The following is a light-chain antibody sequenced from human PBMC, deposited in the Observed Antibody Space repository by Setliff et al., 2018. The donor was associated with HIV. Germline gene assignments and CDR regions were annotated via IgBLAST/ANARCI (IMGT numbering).Light chain of an antibody. CDR1: SSDIGDYEC. CDR2: DVT. V-gene: IGLV2-23*02. J-gene: IGLJ2*01. CDR3: CSYAGGDTWI. Sequence: SALAQPASVSGSPGQSITISCTGSSSDIGDYECVSWYQQHPGEVPKLMIYDVTKWPSGVSNRFSASKSGNTASLTISGLQAEDEAHYYCCSYAGGDTWIFGGGTNVTVL.